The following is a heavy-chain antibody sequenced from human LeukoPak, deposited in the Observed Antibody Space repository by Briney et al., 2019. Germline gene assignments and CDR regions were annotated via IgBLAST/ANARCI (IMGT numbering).Heavy chain of an antibody. Sequence: SETLSLTCTVSGGSISSYYWSWIRQPPGKGLEWIGYIYYSGSTNYNPSLKSRVTISVDTSKNQFSLKLSSVTAADTAVYYCARLCSSTSCYIDFDYWGQGTLVTVSS. D-gene: IGHD2-2*02. CDR1: GGSISSYY. CDR2: IYYSGST. J-gene: IGHJ4*02. CDR3: ARLCSSTSCYIDFDY. V-gene: IGHV4-59*08.